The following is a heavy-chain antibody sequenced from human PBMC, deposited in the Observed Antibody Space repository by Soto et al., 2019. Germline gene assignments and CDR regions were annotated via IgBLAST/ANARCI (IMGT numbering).Heavy chain of an antibody. CDR2: MNPNSGNT. J-gene: IGHJ3*02. Sequence: GASVKVSCKASGYTFTIYDINWVLQATGRGLEWMGWMNPNSGNTGYAQKFQGRVTMTRNTSISTAYMELSSLRSEDTAVYYCAKDFPGYDYANDSDISGQGTMVTVSS. D-gene: IGHD4-17*01. V-gene: IGHV1-8*01. CDR1: GYTFTIYD. CDR3: AKDFPGYDYANDSDI.